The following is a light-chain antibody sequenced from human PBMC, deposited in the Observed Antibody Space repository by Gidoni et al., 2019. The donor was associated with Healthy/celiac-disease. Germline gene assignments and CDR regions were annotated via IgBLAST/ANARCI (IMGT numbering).Light chain of an antibody. J-gene: IGKJ2*01. V-gene: IGKV1-39*01. CDR1: QSISSY. CDR3: QQSYSTLLYT. Sequence: DIQMTQSPSSLSASVGDRVTITCRASQSISSYLNWYQQKPGVPSRFRGSGSGTDFTLTISSLQPEDFATYCCQQSYSTLLYTFGQGTKLEIK.